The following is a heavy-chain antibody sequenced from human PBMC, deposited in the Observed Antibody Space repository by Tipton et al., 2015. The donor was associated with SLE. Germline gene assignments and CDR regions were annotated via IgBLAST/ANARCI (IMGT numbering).Heavy chain of an antibody. V-gene: IGHV4-4*07. D-gene: IGHD4-17*01. CDR1: GDSLSNYY. J-gene: IGHJ2*01. CDR2: VHSSGRT. Sequence: GLVKPSETLSLTCTVSGDSLSNYYWSWIRQPAGKGLEWIGRVHSSGRTHYSPSLSSRATVSVDTSENQFSLKLTSVIAADTAVYYCARGSDGEYVRYFDVWGPGTLATVSS. CDR3: ARGSDGEYVRYFDV.